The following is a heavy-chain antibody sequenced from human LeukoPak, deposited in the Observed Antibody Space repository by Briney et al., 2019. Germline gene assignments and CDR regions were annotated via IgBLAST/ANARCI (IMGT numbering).Heavy chain of an antibody. CDR3: ASKGGYSSSFTKY. Sequence: PGRSLRLSCAASGFTFSSYAMHWVRQAPGKGLEWVAVISYDGSNKYYADSVKGRFTISRDNSKNTLYLQMNSLRAEDTAVYYCASKGGYSSSFTKYWGQGTLVTVSS. V-gene: IGHV3-30*01. D-gene: IGHD6-6*01. CDR1: GFTFSSYA. J-gene: IGHJ4*02. CDR2: ISYDGSNK.